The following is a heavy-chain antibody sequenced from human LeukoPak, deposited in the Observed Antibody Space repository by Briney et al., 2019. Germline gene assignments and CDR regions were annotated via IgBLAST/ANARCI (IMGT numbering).Heavy chain of an antibody. V-gene: IGHV4-39*01. CDR2: VYYSGST. J-gene: IGHJ6*03. CDR3: ARVREWFRDYYMDV. D-gene: IGHD3-3*01. Sequence: PSETLSLTCTVSGGSISSSSYYWGWVRQPPGKGLEWIGGVYYSGSTYYNPSLKSRVTISVDTSKNQFSLKLTSVTAADTAVYYCARVREWFRDYYMDVWGKGTTVTVSS. CDR1: GGSISSSSYY.